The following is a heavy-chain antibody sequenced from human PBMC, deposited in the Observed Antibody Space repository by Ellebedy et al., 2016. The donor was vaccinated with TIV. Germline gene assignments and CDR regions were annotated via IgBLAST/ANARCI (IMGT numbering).Heavy chain of an antibody. Sequence: PGGSLRLSCAASGFTFMNYAMNWVRQAPGKGLEWVSAISGSGGSTYYADSVKGRFTISRDNSKNTLYLQMNSLRAEDTAVYYCARATAGFDYWGQGTLVTVSS. CDR1: GFTFMNYA. CDR3: ARATAGFDY. D-gene: IGHD1-1*01. CDR2: ISGSGGST. J-gene: IGHJ4*02. V-gene: IGHV3-23*01.